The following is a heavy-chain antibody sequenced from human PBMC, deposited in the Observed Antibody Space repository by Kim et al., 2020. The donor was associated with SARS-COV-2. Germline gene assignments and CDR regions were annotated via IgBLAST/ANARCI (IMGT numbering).Heavy chain of an antibody. CDR3: ARRNYYYYYMDV. J-gene: IGHJ6*03. V-gene: IGHV4-39*01. Sequence: YYTPSLKSRVTISVDTSKNQFSLKLSSVTAADTAVYYCARRNYYYYYMDVWGKGTTVTVSS.